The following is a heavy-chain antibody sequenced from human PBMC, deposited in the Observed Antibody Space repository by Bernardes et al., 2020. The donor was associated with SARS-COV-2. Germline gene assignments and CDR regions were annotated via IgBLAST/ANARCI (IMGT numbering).Heavy chain of an antibody. J-gene: IGHJ6*02. Sequence: ASVKVSCKASGYTFTGYYMHWVRQAPGQGLEWMGWINPNSGGTNYAQKFQGWVTMTRDTSISTAYMELSRLRSDDTAVYYCARVGQRGLRAPRYGMDVWGQGTTVTVSS. CDR1: GYTFTGYY. CDR3: ARVGQRGLRAPRYGMDV. CDR2: INPNSGGT. D-gene: IGHD3-16*01. V-gene: IGHV1-2*04.